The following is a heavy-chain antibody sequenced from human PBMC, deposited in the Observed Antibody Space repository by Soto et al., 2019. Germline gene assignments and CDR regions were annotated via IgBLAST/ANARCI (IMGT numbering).Heavy chain of an antibody. Sequence: EVQLVESGGGLVQPGGSLRLSCAASGFTFSNYAMHWVRQTPGKGPVWVARINSDGSATSHADSVKGRFTISRDNAKNTLYLQMNSLRAEDTAEYYCARDASLTPGTSSDAFDIWGQGTMVTVSS. CDR3: ARDASLTPGTSSDAFDI. V-gene: IGHV3-74*01. J-gene: IGHJ3*02. CDR2: INSDGSAT. D-gene: IGHD4-4*01. CDR1: GFTFSNYA.